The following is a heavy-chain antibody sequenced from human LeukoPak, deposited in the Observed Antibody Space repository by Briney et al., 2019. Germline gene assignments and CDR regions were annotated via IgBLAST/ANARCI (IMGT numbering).Heavy chain of an antibody. J-gene: IGHJ6*03. D-gene: IGHD3-3*01. CDR3: ARGERIFGVVGDMDV. CDR2: INTNTGNP. Sequence: ASVKVSCKASGYTFTNYAMNWVRQAPGQGLEWMGWINTNTGNPTYAQGFTGRFVFSLDTSVSTAYLQISSLKAEDTAVYYRARGERIFGVVGDMDVWGKGTTVTVSS. CDR1: GYTFTNYA. V-gene: IGHV7-4-1*02.